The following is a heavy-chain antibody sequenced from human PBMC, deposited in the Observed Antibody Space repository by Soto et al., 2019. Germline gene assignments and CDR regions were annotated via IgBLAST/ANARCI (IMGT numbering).Heavy chain of an antibody. D-gene: IGHD6-19*01. V-gene: IGHV3-15*01. CDR2: IKSKIDGEAT. CDR1: GLPFRNAW. Sequence: GGSLRLSCVASGLPFRNAWMSWVRQAPGKGLEWVGRIKSKIDGEATDYAAPVKGRFTISRDDLKNTLYLHMNSLKIEDTGVYFCTTPPSGWNDYWGQGTQVTVPQ. J-gene: IGHJ4*02. CDR3: TTPPSGWNDY.